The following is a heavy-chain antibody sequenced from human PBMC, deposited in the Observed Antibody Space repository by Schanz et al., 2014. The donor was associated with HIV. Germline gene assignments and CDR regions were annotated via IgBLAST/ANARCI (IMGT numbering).Heavy chain of an antibody. CDR3: ANLVVAATDDAFDI. CDR1: GFTFSSSG. V-gene: IGHV3-23*04. CDR2: ISGSGGST. Sequence: VQLVESGGGVVQPGRSLRLSCTASGFTFSSSGMHWVRQAPGKGLEWVSVISGSGGSTYYADSVKGRFTISRDNSKNTLYLQMNSLRAEDTAVYYCANLVVAATDDAFDIWGQGTMVTVSS. J-gene: IGHJ3*02. D-gene: IGHD2-15*01.